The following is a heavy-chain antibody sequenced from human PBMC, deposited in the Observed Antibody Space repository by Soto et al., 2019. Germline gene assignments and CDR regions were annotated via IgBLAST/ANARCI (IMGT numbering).Heavy chain of an antibody. D-gene: IGHD2-2*01. J-gene: IGHJ4*02. CDR1: GFTFSSYG. Sequence: PGGSVRLSCAASGFTFSSYGMHWVRQAPGKGLEWVAVIWYDGSNKYYADSVKGRFTISRDNSKNTLYLQMNSLRAEDTAVYYCAREGYCSSTSCHFDYWGQGTLVTVSS. CDR2: IWYDGSNK. CDR3: AREGYCSSTSCHFDY. V-gene: IGHV3-33*01.